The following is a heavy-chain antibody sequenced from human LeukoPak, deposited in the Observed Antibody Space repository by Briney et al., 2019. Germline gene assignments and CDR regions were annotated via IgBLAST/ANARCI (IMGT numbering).Heavy chain of an antibody. CDR1: GGSIGSYY. CDR2: IHYTGST. Sequence: SETLSLTCTVDGGSIGSYYWSWIRQPQGKGMEWIGYIHYTGSTNLNPSLRSRVTMSVDTSKNQFSLRLSSVTAADTAMYYCARSPGYNSGYFLYFFEYWGQGTLVTVSS. CDR3: ARSPGYNSGYFLYFFEY. J-gene: IGHJ4*02. D-gene: IGHD6-25*01. V-gene: IGHV4-59*01.